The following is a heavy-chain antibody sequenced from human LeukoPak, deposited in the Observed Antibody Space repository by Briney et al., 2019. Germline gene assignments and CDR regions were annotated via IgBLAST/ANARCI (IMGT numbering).Heavy chain of an antibody. CDR3: AKERASMGADAFDI. CDR1: GFTFSTYG. CDR2: IWYDGSNK. V-gene: IGHV3-30*02. J-gene: IGHJ3*02. D-gene: IGHD1-26*01. Sequence: PGGSLRLSCAASGFTFSTYGMHWVRQAPGKGLEWVALIWYDGSNKYYVDSVKGRFTISRDKSKNTLYLQMNSLRPEDTAVYYCAKERASMGADAFDIWGQGTMVTVSS.